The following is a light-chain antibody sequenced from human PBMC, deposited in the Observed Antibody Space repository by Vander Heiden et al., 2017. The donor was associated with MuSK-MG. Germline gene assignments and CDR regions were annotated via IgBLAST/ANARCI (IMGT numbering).Light chain of an antibody. CDR2: GNS. CDR3: QSYDSSLSGVV. Sequence: QSVLTQPPSVSGAPGQRVTISCTGRSPNFGAGYEVHWYQQLPGTAPKLLIYGNSNRPSGVPDRFSGSKSGTSASLAITGLQAEDEADYYCQSYDSSLSGVVFGGGTKLTVL. V-gene: IGLV1-40*01. CDR1: SPNFGAGYE. J-gene: IGLJ2*01.